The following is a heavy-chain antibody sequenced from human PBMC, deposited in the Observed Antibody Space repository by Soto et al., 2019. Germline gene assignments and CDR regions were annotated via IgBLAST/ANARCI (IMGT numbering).Heavy chain of an antibody. Sequence: EMQLLESGGGLVQPGGSLRLSCAASGFTFSNYAMNWVRQAPGKGLEWVSGISGGSGDSTFYADSVKGRFTISRDNSKNTLHLQMNSLRTEDTAVYYCAKNQPSWATRAAFDYWGQGTLVTVSS. V-gene: IGHV3-23*01. CDR1: GFTFSNYA. CDR3: AKNQPSWATRAAFDY. CDR2: ISGGSGDST. J-gene: IGHJ4*02. D-gene: IGHD2-2*01.